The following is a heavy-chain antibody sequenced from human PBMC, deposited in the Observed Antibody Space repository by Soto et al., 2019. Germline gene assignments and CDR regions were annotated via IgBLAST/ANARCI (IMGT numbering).Heavy chain of an antibody. Sequence: QVQLVESGGGLVKPGGSLRLSCAASGFTFSEYYMSWSRQAPGKGLEWVSYISSTSSHTNYADSVKGRFTISRDNAKNSLYLQMDSLRAEDTAVYYCARDGLSGKSGYGLNWGQGTLVTVSS. CDR2: ISSTSSHT. CDR1: GFTFSEYY. D-gene: IGHD5-12*01. V-gene: IGHV3-11*06. J-gene: IGHJ4*02. CDR3: ARDGLSGKSGYGLN.